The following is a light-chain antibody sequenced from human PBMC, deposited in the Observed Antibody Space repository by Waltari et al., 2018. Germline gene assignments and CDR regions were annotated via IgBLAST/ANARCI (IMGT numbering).Light chain of an antibody. CDR2: GAS. V-gene: IGKV3-20*01. CDR3: QQYGSSPRT. Sequence: EIVLTQSPGARSLSHGERATLSCRASQSVSSSYLAWYQQKPGQAPRLLIYGASSRATGIPDRFSGSGSGTDFTLTISRLEPEDFAVYYCQQYGSSPRTFGQGTKLEIK. CDR1: QSVSSSY. J-gene: IGKJ2*01.